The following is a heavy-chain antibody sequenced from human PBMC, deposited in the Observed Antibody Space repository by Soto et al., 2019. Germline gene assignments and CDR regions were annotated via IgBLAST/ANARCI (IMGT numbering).Heavy chain of an antibody. Sequence: GGSLRLSCAAAGFTFSNYAINWVRQAPGKGLEWVSASSGTGAYTYYADSVQGRFTISRDNSKNTVYLQMSSLSAEDTAVYYCAKDGETGGWNYNYFGLDVWGQGTTVTVSS. CDR1: GFTFSNYA. D-gene: IGHD6-19*01. CDR3: AKDGETGGWNYNYFGLDV. J-gene: IGHJ6*02. CDR2: SSGTGAYT. V-gene: IGHV3-23*01.